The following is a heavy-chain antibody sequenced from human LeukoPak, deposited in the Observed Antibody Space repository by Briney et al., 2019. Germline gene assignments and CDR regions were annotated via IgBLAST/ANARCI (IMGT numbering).Heavy chain of an antibody. D-gene: IGHD3-10*01. V-gene: IGHV4-39*07. CDR3: ARGPRITMVRGVIITFLDY. J-gene: IGHJ4*02. CDR1: GGSISSGSYY. Sequence: SGTLSLTCTVSGGSISSGSYYWSWIRQPPGKGLEGIGEINHRGSTNYNPSLKSRGTISVDTSKNQFSLKLSSVTAADTAVYYCARGPRITMVRGVIITFLDYWGQGTLVTVSS. CDR2: INHRGST.